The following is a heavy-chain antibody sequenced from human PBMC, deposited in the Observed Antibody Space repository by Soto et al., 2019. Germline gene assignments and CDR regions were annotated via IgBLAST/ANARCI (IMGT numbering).Heavy chain of an antibody. D-gene: IGHD5-18*01. CDR2: ISHGGVT. CDR1: DGSLRDIY. CDR3: ARGPGYHRSGYYVDL. J-gene: IGHJ4*02. V-gene: IGHV4-34*01. Sequence: SQPKSHTRNVADGSLRDIYFHRIRQHPGKGLEWIGEISHGGVTNYSPSLKSRLDISLDTARKQFSLKLSSVTVAETAIFYCARGPGYHRSGYYVDLWGQGTQVTGYS.